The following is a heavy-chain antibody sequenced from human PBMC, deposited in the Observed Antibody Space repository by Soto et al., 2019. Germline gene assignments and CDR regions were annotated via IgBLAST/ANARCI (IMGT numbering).Heavy chain of an antibody. CDR3: ARYYHDFWSGTLDV. CDR2: IYSDYTT. V-gene: IGHV3-66*01. D-gene: IGHD3-3*01. Sequence: EVQLVESGGTLVQPGGSLRLSCAASGFIVSTKYMSWVRQAPGKGLEWVSVIYSDYTTYYADSVRGRFTISGDNSKNTLYLQMNSLRVEDTAVYYCARYYHDFWSGTLDVWGKGTAVMVSS. J-gene: IGHJ6*04. CDR1: GFIVSTKY.